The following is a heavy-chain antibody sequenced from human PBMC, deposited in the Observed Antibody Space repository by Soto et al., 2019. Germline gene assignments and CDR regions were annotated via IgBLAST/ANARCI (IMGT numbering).Heavy chain of an antibody. CDR1: GGNFSSSA. J-gene: IGHJ4*02. D-gene: IGHD3-9*01. Sequence: QVQLVQSGAEVKKPGSSVKVSCKASGGNFSSSAISWVRQAPGQGLDWVGGIIPIFGTVQYAQKFQGRVTFTSDESTSTAYMELSSLRSEDTAVDYCAADRGYFVCWRFDYCGQGTLILVSS. V-gene: IGHV1-69*01. CDR3: AADRGYFVCWRFDY. CDR2: IIPIFGTV.